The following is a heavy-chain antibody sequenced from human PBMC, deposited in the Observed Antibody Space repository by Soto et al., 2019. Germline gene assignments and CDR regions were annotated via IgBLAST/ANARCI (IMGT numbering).Heavy chain of an antibody. CDR2: IKQDGSEK. CDR1: GFTFSSYW. D-gene: IGHD6-13*01. CDR3: ARDFSSSWHYYGMDV. Sequence: GGSLRLSCAASGFTFSSYWMSWVRQAPGEGLEWVANIKQDGSEKYYVDSVKGRFTISRDNAKNSLYLQMNSLRAEDTAVYYCARDFSSSWHYYGMDVWGQGTTVTVSS. J-gene: IGHJ6*02. V-gene: IGHV3-7*01.